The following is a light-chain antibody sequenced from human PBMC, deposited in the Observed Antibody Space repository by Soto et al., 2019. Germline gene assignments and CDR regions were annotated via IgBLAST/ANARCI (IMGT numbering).Light chain of an antibody. V-gene: IGKV1-39*01. CDR2: AAS. J-gene: IGKJ1*01. CDR3: QQSYSSPPT. CDR1: QSISNH. Sequence: DIQMTQSPSSLSASLEDRAIITCRASQSISNHLNWYQQKPGKAPKLLIFAASSLQSGVPSRFSGSRSGPDFTLTISSLQPEDFATYYCQQSYSSPPTFGQGTKVDI.